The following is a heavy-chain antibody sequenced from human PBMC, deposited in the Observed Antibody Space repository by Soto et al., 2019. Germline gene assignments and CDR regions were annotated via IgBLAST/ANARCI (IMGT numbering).Heavy chain of an antibody. D-gene: IGHD5-18*01. CDR2: ITSSGDTI. CDR3: ARGRYSYGC. J-gene: IGHJ4*02. CDR1: GFTFSDYS. V-gene: IGHV3-11*01. Sequence: QVQLVESGGGLVKPGESLRLSCAASGFTFSDYSMSWIRQAPGKGLEWVSYITSSGDTIYYADSVKGRFTIPRDNAKNSLYLQIKSLRAEDTAIFYCARGRYSYGCWGQGTLVTVSS.